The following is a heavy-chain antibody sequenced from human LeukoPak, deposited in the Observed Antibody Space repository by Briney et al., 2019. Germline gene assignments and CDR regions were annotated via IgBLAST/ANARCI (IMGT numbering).Heavy chain of an antibody. D-gene: IGHD4-23*01. CDR3: ARDRGKDYFDS. J-gene: IGHJ4*02. Sequence: GTSLRLSCTTSGLTFTSHGFHWLRQVVGKRLEWVAFVRNDGSDTYHANSVKGRFSISRDDSKNTLYLQMNSPRPEDTAIYYCARDRGKDYFDSWGQGTQVTVSS. CDR1: GLTFTSHG. V-gene: IGHV3-33*01. CDR2: VRNDGSDT.